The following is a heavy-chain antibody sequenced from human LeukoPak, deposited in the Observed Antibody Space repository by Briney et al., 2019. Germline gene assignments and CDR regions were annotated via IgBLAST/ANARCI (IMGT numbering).Heavy chain of an antibody. V-gene: IGHV3-74*01. CDR2: INSDGITP. CDR1: GFTFSSYW. J-gene: IGHJ4*02. Sequence: GGSLRLSCAASGFTFSSYWMYWVRPAPGKGLMWVSRINSDGITPTYADSVKGRFTISRDNAKHTLYLQMNRLRADDQAVYYWGRGGRWNDGGGRGQGTLVTVSS. CDR3: GRGGRWNDGGG. D-gene: IGHD1-1*01.